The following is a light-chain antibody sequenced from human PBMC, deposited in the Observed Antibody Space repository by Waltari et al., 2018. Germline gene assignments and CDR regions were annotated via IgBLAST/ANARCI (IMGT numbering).Light chain of an antibody. Sequence: DIQMTQSPSSVSASVGHRVPITCRASQSISSWLAWYQQKPGKAPKLLIYDASSLESGVPSRFSGSGSGTEFTLTISSLQPDDFAAYYCQQYNTYPWTFGQGTKVEIK. J-gene: IGKJ1*01. CDR2: DAS. CDR3: QQYNTYPWT. V-gene: IGKV1-5*01. CDR1: QSISSW.